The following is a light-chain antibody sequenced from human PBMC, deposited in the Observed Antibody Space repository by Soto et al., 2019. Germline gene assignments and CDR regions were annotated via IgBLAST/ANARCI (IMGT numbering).Light chain of an antibody. CDR2: EVS. J-gene: IGKJ1*01. V-gene: IGKV2-30*02. CDR1: QSLIHSDGNTY. CDR3: MQGTHRPWT. Sequence: DVVMTQSPLSLPVTLGQPASISCRSSQSLIHSDGNTYLSWFQQRPGQSQRRLIYEVSDRDSGDPDRFNGSGSGTDVTLKISRVEAEDVGVYYCMQGTHRPWTFGQGTEVEIK.